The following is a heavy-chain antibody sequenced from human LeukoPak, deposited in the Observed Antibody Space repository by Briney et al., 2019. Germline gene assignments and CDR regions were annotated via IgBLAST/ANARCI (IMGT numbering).Heavy chain of an antibody. CDR1: GFTFSSYA. D-gene: IGHD3-3*01. J-gene: IGHJ4*02. Sequence: GGSLRLSSAASGFTFSSYAMSWVRQAPGKGLEWVSAISGSGGSTYYADSVKGRFTISRDNSKNTLYLQMNSLRAEDTAVYYCAKRYYDFWSGYFFDYWGQGTLVTVSS. CDR3: AKRYYDFWSGYFFDY. CDR2: ISGSGGST. V-gene: IGHV3-23*01.